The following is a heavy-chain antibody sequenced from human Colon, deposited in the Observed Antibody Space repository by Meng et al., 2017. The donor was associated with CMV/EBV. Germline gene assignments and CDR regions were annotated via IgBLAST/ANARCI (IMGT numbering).Heavy chain of an antibody. Sequence: GESLKISCVASGFSFPGYTMNWVRQAPGKGLEWVSSISSGSNNIYYADSMRGRFTISRDHAKNSLYLHVHNVRAEDPAVYYCATGISVFGGIFSDYWGQGTLVTVSS. CDR1: GFSFPGYT. D-gene: IGHD3-3*01. V-gene: IGHV3-21*06. CDR2: ISSGSNNI. J-gene: IGHJ4*02. CDR3: ATGISVFGGIFSDY.